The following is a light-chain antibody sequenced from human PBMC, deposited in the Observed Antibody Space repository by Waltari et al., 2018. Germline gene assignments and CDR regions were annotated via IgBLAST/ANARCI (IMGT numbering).Light chain of an antibody. Sequence: QSALAQPPSASGSPGQSVTISCTGTSRDVGGYNYVSWYQQHPGSAPILIIYEVTKLPSGVPGRFACSKSGNTASLTVSGLQADDEADYHCCAYAGNTEVFGGGTRLTVL. CDR2: EVT. J-gene: IGLJ2*01. CDR1: SRDVGGYNY. V-gene: IGLV2-8*01. CDR3: CAYAGNTEV.